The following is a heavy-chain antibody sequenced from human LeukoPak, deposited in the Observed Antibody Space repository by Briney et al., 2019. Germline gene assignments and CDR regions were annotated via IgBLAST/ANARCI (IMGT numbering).Heavy chain of an antibody. CDR3: ARGASSWYSIDY. J-gene: IGHJ4*02. Sequence: SETLSLTCTVSSDSISSYYWSWIRQPPGKGLEWIGYIYYSGSTNYNPSLKSRVTISVDTSKNQFSLKLSSVTAADTAVYYCARGASSWYSIDYWGQGTLVTVSS. V-gene: IGHV4-59*01. D-gene: IGHD6-13*01. CDR2: IYYSGST. CDR1: SDSISSYY.